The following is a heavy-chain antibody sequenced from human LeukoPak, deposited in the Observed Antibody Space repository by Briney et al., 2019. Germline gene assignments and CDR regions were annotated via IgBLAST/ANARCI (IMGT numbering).Heavy chain of an antibody. V-gene: IGHV3-7*01. Sequence: GGSLRLSCAASGFTFSSYWMSWVRQAPGKGLEWVANIKQDGSEKYYVDSVKGRFTISRDNAKNSLYLQMNSLRAEDTAVYYCARQGATGGQYFDYWGQGTLVTVSS. J-gene: IGHJ4*02. CDR2: IKQDGSEK. D-gene: IGHD1-26*01. CDR3: ARQGATGGQYFDY. CDR1: GFTFSSYW.